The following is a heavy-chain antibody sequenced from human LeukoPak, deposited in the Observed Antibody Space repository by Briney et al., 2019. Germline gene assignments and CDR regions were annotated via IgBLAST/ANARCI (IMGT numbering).Heavy chain of an antibody. J-gene: IGHJ4*02. CDR1: GYTFTNYA. CDR2: IVVGSGNT. Sequence: GASVKVSCKASGYTFTNYAMQWVRQARGQRLEWIGWIVVGSGNTNYAQKFQERVTITRDMSTSTAYMELSSLRSEDTAVYYCAAEWWQSSSRPQFDYWGQGTLVTVSS. CDR3: AAEWWQSSSRPQFDY. D-gene: IGHD6-6*01. V-gene: IGHV1-58*02.